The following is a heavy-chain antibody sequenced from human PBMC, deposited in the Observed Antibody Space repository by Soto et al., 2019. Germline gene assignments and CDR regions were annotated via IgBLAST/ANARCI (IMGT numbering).Heavy chain of an antibody. Sequence: GASVKVSCKASGYTFTGYYMHWVRQAPGQGLEWMGWINPNSGGTNYAQKFQGRVTMTRDTSISTAYMELSRLRSDDTAVYYCARDHKVGDYVQYYYYYYGMDVWGQGTTVTVSS. CDR2: INPNSGGT. J-gene: IGHJ6*02. V-gene: IGHV1-2*02. CDR1: GYTFTGYY. CDR3: ARDHKVGDYVQYYYYYYGMDV. D-gene: IGHD4-17*01.